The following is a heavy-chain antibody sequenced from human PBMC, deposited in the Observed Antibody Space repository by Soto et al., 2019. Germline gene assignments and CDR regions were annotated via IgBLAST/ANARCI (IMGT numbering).Heavy chain of an antibody. V-gene: IGHV3-30-3*01. CDR1: GFTFSSYA. Sequence: QVQLVESGGGVVQPGRSLRLSCAASGFTFSSYAMHWVRQAPGKGLEWVAVISYDGSNKYYADSVKGRFTISRDNSKNGLYLQMNSRRAEDTAVYYCARASVGGYYYYYYGMDVWGQGTTVTVSS. CDR3: ARASVGGYYYYYYGMDV. CDR2: ISYDGSNK. D-gene: IGHD1-26*01. J-gene: IGHJ6*02.